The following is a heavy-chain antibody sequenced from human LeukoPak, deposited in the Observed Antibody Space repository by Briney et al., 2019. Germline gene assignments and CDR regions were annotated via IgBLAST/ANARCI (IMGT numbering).Heavy chain of an antibody. CDR1: GFTFSSYA. CDR3: ARDTIVVVPAAIAVDYYGMDV. D-gene: IGHD2-2*01. CDR2: ISYDGSNK. Sequence: GGSLRLSCAASGFTFSSYAMHWVRQAPGKGLEWVAVISYDGSNKYYADSVKGRFTISRDNSKNTLYLQMNSLRAEDTAVYYCARDTIVVVPAAIAVDYYGMDVWGQGTTVTVSS. V-gene: IGHV3-30-3*01. J-gene: IGHJ6*02.